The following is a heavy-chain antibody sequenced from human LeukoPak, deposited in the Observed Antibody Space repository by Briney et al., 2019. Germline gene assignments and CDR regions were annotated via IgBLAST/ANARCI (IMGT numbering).Heavy chain of an antibody. J-gene: IGHJ6*02. D-gene: IGHD6-19*01. CDR3: ARDHKVAVAGRYGMDV. CDR1: GFTFSSYG. CDR2: ISYDGSNK. V-gene: IGHV3-30*03. Sequence: GGSLRLSCAASGFTFSSYGMHWVRQAPGKGLEWVAVISYDGSNKYYADSVKGRFTISRDNAKNSLYLQMNSLRAEDTAVYYCARDHKVAVAGRYGMDVWGQGTTVTVSS.